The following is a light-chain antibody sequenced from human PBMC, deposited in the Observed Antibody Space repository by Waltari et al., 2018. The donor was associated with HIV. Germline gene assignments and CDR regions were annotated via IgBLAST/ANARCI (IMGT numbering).Light chain of an antibody. J-gene: IGKJ3*01. Sequence: DTQMTQSPSPLSASVGDSVIITCRASQTVTNKVNWYQQKPGAAPKVLIYDAATLQSGVPSRFRGGGSGTDFTLTITSLQHDDFATYFCQQTFSSPLTFGPGTKVDI. CDR3: QQTFSSPLT. CDR2: DAA. V-gene: IGKV1-39*01. CDR1: QTVTNK.